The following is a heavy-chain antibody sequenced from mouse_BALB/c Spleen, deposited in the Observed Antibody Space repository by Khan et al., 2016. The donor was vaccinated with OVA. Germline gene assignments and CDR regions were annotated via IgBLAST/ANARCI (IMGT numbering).Heavy chain of an antibody. CDR2: ISYSGST. V-gene: IGHV3-2*02. D-gene: IGHD3-3*01. CDR1: GYSITSDYA. J-gene: IGHJ3*01. CDR3: TRGRTY. Sequence: EVQLQESGPGLVKPSQSLSLTCTVTGYSITSDYAWNWIRQFPGNKLEWMGYISYSGSTSYTPSLKSRISITRDTSKNQFFQQLNSVTTEDTATYYLTRGRTYWGQGTLVTVSA.